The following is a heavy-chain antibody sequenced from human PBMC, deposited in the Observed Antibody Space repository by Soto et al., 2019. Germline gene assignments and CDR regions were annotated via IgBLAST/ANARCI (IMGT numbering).Heavy chain of an antibody. V-gene: IGHV3-23*01. CDR3: AKAMRRWGSFDY. CDR2: ISGSGGST. J-gene: IGHJ4*02. D-gene: IGHD2-21*01. Sequence: EVQLLESGGGLVQPGGSLRLSCAASGFTFSSYAMSWVRQAPGKGLEWVSAISGSGGSTYYADSVKGRFTISRDNSKNTLYLQMNSLRGEDTAVYYCAKAMRRWGSFDYWGQGTLVTVSS. CDR1: GFTFSSYA.